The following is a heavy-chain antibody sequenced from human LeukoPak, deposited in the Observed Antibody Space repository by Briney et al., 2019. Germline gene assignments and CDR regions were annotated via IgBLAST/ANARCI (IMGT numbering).Heavy chain of an antibody. Sequence: SQTLSLTCAISGDSVSSNSAAWNWIRQSPSRGLEWLGRTYYRSKWYNDYAVSVKSRITINPDTSKNQFSLQLNSVTPEDTAVYYCARDSIRYCSGGSCYPYYGMDVWGQGTTVTVSS. V-gene: IGHV6-1*01. CDR2: TYYRSKWYN. J-gene: IGHJ6*02. D-gene: IGHD2-15*01. CDR1: GDSVSSNSAA. CDR3: ARDSIRYCSGGSCYPYYGMDV.